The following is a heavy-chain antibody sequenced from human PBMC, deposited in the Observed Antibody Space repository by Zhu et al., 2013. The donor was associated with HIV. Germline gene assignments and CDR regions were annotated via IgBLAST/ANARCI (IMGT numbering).Heavy chain of an antibody. CDR3: ARGTHGSGSYYGSYYYYGMDV. J-gene: IGHJ6*02. Sequence: QVQLVQSGAEVKKPGSSVKVSCKASGGTFSSYTISWVRQAPGQGLEWMGRIIPILGIANYAQKFQGRVTITADKSTSTAYMELSSLRSEDTAVYYCARGTHGSGSYYGSYYYYGMDVWGQGTTVTVSS. D-gene: IGHD3-10*01. CDR1: GGTFSSYT. V-gene: IGHV1-69*02. CDR2: IIPILGIA.